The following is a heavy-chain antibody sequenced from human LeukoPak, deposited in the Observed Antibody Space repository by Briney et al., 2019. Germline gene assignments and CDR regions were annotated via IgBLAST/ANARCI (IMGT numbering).Heavy chain of an antibody. V-gene: IGHV3-48*03. CDR1: GFTFHNYA. J-gene: IGHJ4*02. CDR3: ARDLSGYGDYFLDS. Sequence: PGGSLRLSCAASGFTFHNYAMTWVRQAPGQGLEWVSFISSSANTVYYADSVKGRFVISRDNAKNLLFLQMNSLRVEDTATYYCARDLSGYGDYFLDSWGQGTLVTVSS. D-gene: IGHD4-17*01. CDR2: ISSSANTV.